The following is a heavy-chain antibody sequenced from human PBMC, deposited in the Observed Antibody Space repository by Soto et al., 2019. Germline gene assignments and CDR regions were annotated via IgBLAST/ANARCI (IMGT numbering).Heavy chain of an antibody. CDR2: IIPIFGTA. CDR1: GGTFSSYA. Sequence: QVQLVQSGAEVKKPGSSVKVSCKASGGTFSSYAISWVRQAPGQGLEWMGGIIPIFGTANYAQKFQGRVTITADESTITAYMELSSLRSEDTAVYYCARDPTYYDFWSGYYVGMDVWGQGTTVTVSS. D-gene: IGHD3-3*01. J-gene: IGHJ6*02. CDR3: ARDPTYYDFWSGYYVGMDV. V-gene: IGHV1-69*01.